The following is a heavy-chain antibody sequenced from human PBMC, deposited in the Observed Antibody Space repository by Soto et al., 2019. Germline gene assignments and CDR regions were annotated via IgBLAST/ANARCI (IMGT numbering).Heavy chain of an antibody. Sequence: SETLSLTCAVYGGSFSGYYWSWIRQPPGKGLEWIGEINHSGSTNYNPSLKSRVTISVDTSKNQFSLKLSSVTAADTAVFYCARGSPGIWFGELLSWFDPWGQGTLVTVSS. CDR1: GGSFSGYY. J-gene: IGHJ5*02. D-gene: IGHD3-10*01. V-gene: IGHV4-34*01. CDR2: INHSGST. CDR3: ARGSPGIWFGELLSWFDP.